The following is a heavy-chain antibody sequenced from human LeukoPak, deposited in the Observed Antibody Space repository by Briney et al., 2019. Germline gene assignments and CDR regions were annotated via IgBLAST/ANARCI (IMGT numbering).Heavy chain of an antibody. J-gene: IGHJ4*02. V-gene: IGHV4-30-4*08. Sequence: PSQTLSLTCTVSGGSISSGDYYWRWIRQPPGKGLEWIGYIYYSGSTYYNPSLKSRVTISVDTSKNQFSLKLSSVTAADTAVYYCARELYSYGSHYFDYWGQGTLVTVSS. CDR3: ARELYSYGSHYFDY. D-gene: IGHD5-18*01. CDR2: IYYSGST. CDR1: GGSISSGDYY.